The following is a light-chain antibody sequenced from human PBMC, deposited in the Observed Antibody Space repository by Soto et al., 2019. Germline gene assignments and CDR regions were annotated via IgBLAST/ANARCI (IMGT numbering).Light chain of an antibody. CDR2: KAS. CDR1: QSISSW. Sequence: DIQMTQSPSTLSASVGDRVTITCRASQSISSWLAWYQQKPGKAPKLLIYKASSLESGVPSRFSGSGSGTEVTLTISSLQPDDCATYYCQQFNNYPWTFGQGTRVEIK. J-gene: IGKJ1*01. V-gene: IGKV1-5*03. CDR3: QQFNNYPWT.